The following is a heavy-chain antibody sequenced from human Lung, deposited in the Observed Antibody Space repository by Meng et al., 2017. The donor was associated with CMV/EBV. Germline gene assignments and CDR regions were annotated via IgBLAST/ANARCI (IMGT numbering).Heavy chain of an antibody. V-gene: IGHV3-48*03. J-gene: IGHJ6*02. Sequence: GGSXRLXCAASGFTFSSYEMNWVRQAPGKGLEWVSYISSSGSTIYYADSVKGRFTISRDNAKNSLYLQMNSLRAEDTAVYYCASLKDIVVVPAAKGSKYYYYGMDVWXQGTTVTFSS. CDR1: GFTFSSYE. CDR3: ASLKDIVVVPAAKGSKYYYYGMDV. CDR2: ISSSGSTI. D-gene: IGHD2-2*01.